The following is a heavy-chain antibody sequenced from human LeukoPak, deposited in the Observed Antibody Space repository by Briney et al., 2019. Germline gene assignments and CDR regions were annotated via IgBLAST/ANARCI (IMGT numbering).Heavy chain of an antibody. CDR1: GFTFSSYS. D-gene: IGHD3-9*01. CDR2: ISSSSSYI. V-gene: IGHV3-21*01. J-gene: IGHJ4*02. Sequence: GGSLRLSCAASGFTFSSYSMNWVRQAPGKGLEWVSSISSSSSYIYYADSVKGRFTISRDNAKNSLYLQMNSLRAEDTAVYYCARGPEGIRYFDWFMGNFDYWGQGTLVTVSS. CDR3: ARGPEGIRYFDWFMGNFDY.